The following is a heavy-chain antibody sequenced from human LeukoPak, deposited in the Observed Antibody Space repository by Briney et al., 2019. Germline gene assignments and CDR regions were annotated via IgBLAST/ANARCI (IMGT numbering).Heavy chain of an antibody. CDR1: GYTFTSYY. D-gene: IGHD5-12*01. CDR3: ARDGHHSGYDWGADY. Sequence: GASVKVSCKASGYTFTSYYMHWVRQAPGQGLEWMGIINPSGGSTSYAQKFQGRVTMTRDTSTSTVYKELSSLRSEDTAVYYCARDGHHSGYDWGADYWGQGTLVTVSS. J-gene: IGHJ4*02. V-gene: IGHV1-46*01. CDR2: INPSGGST.